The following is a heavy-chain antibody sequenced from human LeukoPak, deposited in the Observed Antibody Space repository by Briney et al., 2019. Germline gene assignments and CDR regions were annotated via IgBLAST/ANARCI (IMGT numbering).Heavy chain of an antibody. CDR3: ALDGYCSGGSCYPGLDY. CDR2: ISYDGSNK. CDR1: GFTFSSYG. D-gene: IGHD2-15*01. J-gene: IGHJ4*02. Sequence: AGGSLRLSCAASGFTFSSYGMHWVRQAPGKGLEWVAVISYDGSNKYYADSVKGRFTISRDNSKNTLYLQMNSLRAEDTAVYYCALDGYCSGGSCYPGLDYWGQGTLVTVSS. V-gene: IGHV3-30*03.